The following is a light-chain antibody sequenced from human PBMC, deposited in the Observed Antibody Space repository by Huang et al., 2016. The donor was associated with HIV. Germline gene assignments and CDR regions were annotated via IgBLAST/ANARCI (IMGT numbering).Light chain of an antibody. J-gene: IGKJ4*01. CDR3: QQRVNWPLT. CDR2: DAS. Sequence: EVVLTQSPATLSLSPGERATLSCRASQTVGSYLAWYQQKPGQPPRLLIYDASNRATGIPARFSGSGYGTDCTLTISSLEPEDFAVYYCQQRVNWPLTFGGGTKVEIK. CDR1: QTVGSY. V-gene: IGKV3-11*01.